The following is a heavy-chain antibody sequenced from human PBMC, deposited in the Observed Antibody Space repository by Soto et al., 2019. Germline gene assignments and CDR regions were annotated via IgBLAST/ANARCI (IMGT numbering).Heavy chain of an antibody. D-gene: IGHD6-19*01. CDR1: GFTFSSYG. Sequence: QVQLAESGGGVVQPGRSLRLSCAASGFTFSSYGMHWVRQAPGKGLEWVAVISYDGSNKYYADSVKGRFTISRDNSKNTLYLQMNSLRAEDTAVYYCATHSGSYAFDIWGQGTMVTVSS. CDR3: ATHSGSYAFDI. J-gene: IGHJ3*02. V-gene: IGHV3-30*03. CDR2: ISYDGSNK.